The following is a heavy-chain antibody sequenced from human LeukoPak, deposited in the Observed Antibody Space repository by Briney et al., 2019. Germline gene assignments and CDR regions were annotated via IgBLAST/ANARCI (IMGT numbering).Heavy chain of an antibody. CDR2: IYYSGSS. CDR1: GASIRSGRNY. D-gene: IGHD5-18*01. J-gene: IGHJ4*02. V-gene: IGHV4-39*01. Sequence: PSETLSLTCNVSGASIRSGRNYWGWIRQSPGKGLEWIGSIYYSGSSSYNPSLQNRVSISVDTSKNHISLKVFSLTAADTALYYCARHVSGSAMMHYFDYWGQGNLVTVSS. CDR3: ARHVSGSAMMHYFDY.